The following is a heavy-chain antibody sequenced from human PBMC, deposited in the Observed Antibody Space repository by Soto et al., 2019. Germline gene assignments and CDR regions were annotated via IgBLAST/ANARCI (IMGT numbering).Heavy chain of an antibody. Sequence: SETLSLTCAVSGYSISSGYYWGWIRQPPGKGLEWIGSIYHSGSIFHNPSLKRRVTISVDTSKNQFSLKLRSVTAADTAVYYCAVGYCGSASCSREYFQHWGQGTLVTVSS. CDR2: IYHSGSI. D-gene: IGHD2-2*01. V-gene: IGHV4-38-2*01. CDR1: GYSISSGYY. J-gene: IGHJ1*01. CDR3: AVGYCGSASCSREYFQH.